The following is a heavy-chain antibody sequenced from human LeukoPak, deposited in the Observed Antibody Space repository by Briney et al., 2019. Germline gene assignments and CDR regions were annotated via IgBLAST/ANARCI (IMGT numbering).Heavy chain of an antibody. CDR2: IQDAGSEM. V-gene: IGHV3-7*02. J-gene: IGHJ4*02. CDR3: ETNSGRRFDY. D-gene: IGHD1-1*01. CDR1: GFTLSTYW. Sequence: GGSLRLFCGASGFTLSTYWMSWVRQAPGKGLEWVANIQDAGSEMYYVDSVKGRFTISRDNAKNSLYLKMESPKAEAAAVYYCETNSGRRFDYWGQGTLVTVSS.